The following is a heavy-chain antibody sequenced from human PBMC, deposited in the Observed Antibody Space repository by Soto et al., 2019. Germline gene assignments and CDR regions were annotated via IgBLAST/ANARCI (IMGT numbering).Heavy chain of an antibody. CDR1: GFTFSSYA. D-gene: IGHD2-15*01. V-gene: IGHV3-30*18. CDR2: ISHAGSKK. Sequence: QVQLVDSGGGVVQPGRSLRLSCVASGFTFSSYAMHWVRQAPGKGLEWVAVISHAGSKKYYGASVKGGFTISRDNSKKPLYLQMNSLIAEDTAVYYCAKTLGECSGGRCYYYYGMDVWGQGTTVTVSS. J-gene: IGHJ6*02. CDR3: AKTLGECSGGRCYYYYGMDV.